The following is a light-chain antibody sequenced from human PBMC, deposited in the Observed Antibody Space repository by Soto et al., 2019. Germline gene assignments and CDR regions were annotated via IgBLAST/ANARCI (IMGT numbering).Light chain of an antibody. CDR3: QQYGSSAT. J-gene: IGKJ1*01. CDR1: QSVSSSY. V-gene: IGKV3-20*01. CDR2: GAS. Sequence: EIVLTQSPATLPLSPGERATLSCRASQSVSSSYLAWYQQKPGQAPRLLIYGASTRATGIPARFSGSGSGTEFTLTISSLQSEDFAVYYCQQYGSSATFGQGTKVDI.